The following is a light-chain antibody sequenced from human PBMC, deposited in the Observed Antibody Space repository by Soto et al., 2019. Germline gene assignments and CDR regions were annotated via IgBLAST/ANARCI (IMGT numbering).Light chain of an antibody. J-gene: IGKJ1*01. Sequence: EIVLTQSPGTLSLSPGERATLSCRASKSVSSSYLAWYQQKPGQAPRLRIYGASSRATGIPDRFSGSGSGTDFTLTISRLEPEEFAGYCCQQYGSSPGTFGQGTKVEIK. V-gene: IGKV3-20*01. CDR3: QQYGSSPGT. CDR2: GAS. CDR1: KSVSSSY.